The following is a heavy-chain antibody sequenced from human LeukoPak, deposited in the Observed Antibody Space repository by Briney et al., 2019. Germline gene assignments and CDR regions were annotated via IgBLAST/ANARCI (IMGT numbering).Heavy chain of an antibody. J-gene: IGHJ5*02. Sequence: GGSPRLSCAASGFTFSSYWMSWVRQAPGKGLEWVANIKQDGSEKYYVDSVKGRFTISRDNAKNSLYLQMNSLRAGDTAVYYCARDDCSSISCYHNWFDPWGQGTLVTVSS. CDR1: GFTFSSYW. CDR3: ARDDCSSISCYHNWFDP. V-gene: IGHV3-7*01. D-gene: IGHD2-2*01. CDR2: IKQDGSEK.